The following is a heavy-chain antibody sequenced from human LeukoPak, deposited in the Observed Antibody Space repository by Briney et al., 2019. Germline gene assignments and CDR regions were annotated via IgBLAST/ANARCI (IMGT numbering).Heavy chain of an antibody. CDR3: AKHAGDGVGGGWFDP. Sequence: SETLSLTCAVSGGSISSYYWSWIRQPPGKGLEWIGYIYYSGSTNYNPSLKSRVTISVDTSKNQFSLKLSSVTAADTAVYYCAKHAGDGVGGGWFDPWGQGTLVTVSS. D-gene: IGHD2-21*02. J-gene: IGHJ5*02. CDR2: IYYSGST. CDR1: GGSISSYY. V-gene: IGHV4-59*08.